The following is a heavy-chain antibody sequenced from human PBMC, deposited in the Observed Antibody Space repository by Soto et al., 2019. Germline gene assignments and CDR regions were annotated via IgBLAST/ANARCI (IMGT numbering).Heavy chain of an antibody. Sequence: SETLSLTCTVSGGSISSYYWSWVRQPPGKGLEWIGYIYYSGSTNYNPSLKSRVTISVDTSKNQFSLKLSSVTAADTAVYYCARDGRIQLSTLDYGMDVWGQGTTVTVSS. J-gene: IGHJ6*02. V-gene: IGHV4-59*12. D-gene: IGHD5-18*01. CDR2: IYYSGST. CDR3: ARDGRIQLSTLDYGMDV. CDR1: GGSISSYY.